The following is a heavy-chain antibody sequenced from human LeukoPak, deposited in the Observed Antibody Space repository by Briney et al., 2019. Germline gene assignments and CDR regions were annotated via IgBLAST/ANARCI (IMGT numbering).Heavy chain of an antibody. V-gene: IGHV3-30*04. D-gene: IGHD6-13*01. CDR1: GFTFSSYP. J-gene: IGHJ4*02. CDR3: ARAPRWQQVLDY. CDR2: ISSDGSNK. Sequence: GRSLRLSCAASGFTFSSYPMHWVRQAPGKGLEWVTLISSDGSNKYYADSVKGRFTISRHNSKNTLYLQMNSLRAEDTAVYYCARAPRWQQVLDYWGQGTLVTVSS.